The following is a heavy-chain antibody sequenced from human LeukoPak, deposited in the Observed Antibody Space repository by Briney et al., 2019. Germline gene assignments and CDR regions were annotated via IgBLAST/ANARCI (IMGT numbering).Heavy chain of an antibody. V-gene: IGHV1-69*04. CDR2: IIPILGIA. CDR1: GGTFSSYA. Sequence: SVKVSCKASGGTFSSYAISWVRQAPGQGLEWMGRIIPILGIANYAQKFQGRVTITADKSTSTAYMELSSLRSEDTAVYYCASTTYCSSTSCFGAFDIWGQGTMVTVSS. CDR3: ASTTYCSSTSCFGAFDI. D-gene: IGHD2-2*01. J-gene: IGHJ3*02.